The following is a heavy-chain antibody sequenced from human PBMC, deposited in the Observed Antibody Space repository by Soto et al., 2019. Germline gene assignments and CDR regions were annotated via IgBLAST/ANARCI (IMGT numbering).Heavy chain of an antibody. Sequence: EVQLLESGGGLVQPGGSLRLSCAASGFTFSTYAMSWVRQGPGKGLERFSAISGSGGSTYYADSVKGRFTISRDNSKNTLYLQMNSLRADVTAVYYCAKDGATYSSSWNYYGMDVWGQGTTVTVSS. V-gene: IGHV3-23*01. CDR3: AKDGATYSSSWNYYGMDV. CDR1: GFTFSTYA. J-gene: IGHJ6*02. CDR2: ISGSGGST. D-gene: IGHD6-13*01.